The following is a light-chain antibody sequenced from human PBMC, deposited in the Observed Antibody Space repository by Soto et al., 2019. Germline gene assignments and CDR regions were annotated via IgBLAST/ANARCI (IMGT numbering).Light chain of an antibody. J-gene: IGKJ5*01. CDR1: QSISSW. CDR3: QQLNTLPFT. CDR2: DAS. Sequence: DIQLTQSPSTLSASVGDRVTLTGRASQSISSWLAWYQQKPGKAPKLLIYDASSLESGVPSRFSGSGSGTEFTLTISGLLPEGFATYHCQQLNTLPFTFGQGTRLEI. V-gene: IGKV1-5*01.